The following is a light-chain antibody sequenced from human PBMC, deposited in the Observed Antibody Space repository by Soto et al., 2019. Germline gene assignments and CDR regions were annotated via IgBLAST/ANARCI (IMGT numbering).Light chain of an antibody. Sequence: SYELTQAPSVSVSPGQTARITCSGDALPKKYANWYQQKPGQAPVVIIYKDTERPSWIPERFSGSHSGTIVTLTISGVQEEDEADYYCQSTDSSGSYYVFGSGIKVTVL. CDR2: KDT. CDR3: QSTDSSGSYYV. J-gene: IGLJ1*01. CDR1: ALPKKY. V-gene: IGLV3-25*02.